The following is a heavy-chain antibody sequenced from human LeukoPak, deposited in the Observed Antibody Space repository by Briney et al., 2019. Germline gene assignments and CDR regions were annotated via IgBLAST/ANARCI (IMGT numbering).Heavy chain of an antibody. J-gene: IGHJ4*02. CDR2: INDNSHYI. D-gene: IGHD2-2*01. Sequence: PGGSLRLSCEASGFIFSSYSMNWVRQAPGRGLEWISSINDNSHYIYYTDSVRGRFTTSRDNAKSSLYLQMNSLRAEDTAVYYCAKGVVPAAMSTAPDYWGQGTLVTVSS. CDR3: AKGVVPAAMSTAPDY. V-gene: IGHV3-21*01. CDR1: GFIFSSYS.